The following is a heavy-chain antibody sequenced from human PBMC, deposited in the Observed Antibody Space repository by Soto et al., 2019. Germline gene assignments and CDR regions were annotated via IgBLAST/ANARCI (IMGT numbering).Heavy chain of an antibody. CDR1: GGSISSSSYY. J-gene: IGHJ5*02. V-gene: IGHV4-39*07. Sequence: SETLSLTCTVSGGSISSSSYYWGWIRQPPGKGLEWIGNIYYTGSTSYNPSLKSRVTISLDTSKNQFSLKVNSVTAADTAVYYCARGEGAAPGILPAAINWFDPWGQGTMVTVSS. CDR2: IYYTGST. D-gene: IGHD2-2*02. CDR3: ARGEGAAPGILPAAINWFDP.